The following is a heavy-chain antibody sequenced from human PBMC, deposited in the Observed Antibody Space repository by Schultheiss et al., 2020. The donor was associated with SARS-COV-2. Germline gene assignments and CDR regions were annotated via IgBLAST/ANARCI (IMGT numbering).Heavy chain of an antibody. CDR2: IIPILGIA. Sequence: SVKVSCKASGYTFTGYYMHWVRQAPGQGLEWMGRIIPILGIANYAQNFQGRVTITADESTSTAYMELSSLRSEDTAVYYCARAGGFGENWFDPWGQGTLVTVSS. D-gene: IGHD3-10*01. CDR3: ARAGGFGENWFDP. CDR1: GYTFTGYY. J-gene: IGHJ5*02. V-gene: IGHV1-69*04.